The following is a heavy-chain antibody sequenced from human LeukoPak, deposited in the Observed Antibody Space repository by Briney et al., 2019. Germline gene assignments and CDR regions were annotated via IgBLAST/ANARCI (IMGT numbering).Heavy chain of an antibody. Sequence: GGSLRLSCAASGFTFSTYWMHWVRQASGKGLVWVSRINGDGGSRNYADSVKGRFTISRDNAKNTLYLQMSSLRVEDTAVYYCVSASSHRTAAGGDYWGQGTLVTVST. CDR2: INGDGGSR. J-gene: IGHJ4*02. D-gene: IGHD6-13*01. CDR3: VSASSHRTAAGGDY. V-gene: IGHV3-74*01. CDR1: GFTFSTYW.